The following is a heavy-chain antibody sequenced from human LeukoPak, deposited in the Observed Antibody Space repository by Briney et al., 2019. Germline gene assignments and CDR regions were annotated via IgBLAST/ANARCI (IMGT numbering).Heavy chain of an antibody. CDR2: FDPEDGET. D-gene: IGHD6-13*01. J-gene: IGHJ4*02. Sequence: GASVKVSCKVSGYTLTELSMHWVRQAPGKGLEWMGGFDPEDGETIYAQKFQGRVTMTEDTSTDTAYMGLSSLRSEDTAVYYCATDPSGSSWRFDYWGQGTLVTVSS. CDR1: GYTLTELS. CDR3: ATDPSGSSWRFDY. V-gene: IGHV1-24*01.